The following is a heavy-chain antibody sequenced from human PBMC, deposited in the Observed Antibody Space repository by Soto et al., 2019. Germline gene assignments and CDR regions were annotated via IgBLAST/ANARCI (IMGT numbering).Heavy chain of an antibody. D-gene: IGHD3-3*01. CDR3: ARGYDFWSGNWFDP. Sequence: SETLSLTCTVSGCTIGSGGYYWSWIRQHPGKGLEWIGYIYYSGSTYYNPSLKSRVTISVDTSKNQFSLKLSSVTAADTAVYYCARGYDFWSGNWFDPWGQGTLVTVSS. V-gene: IGHV4-31*03. CDR1: GCTIGSGGYY. J-gene: IGHJ5*02. CDR2: IYYSGST.